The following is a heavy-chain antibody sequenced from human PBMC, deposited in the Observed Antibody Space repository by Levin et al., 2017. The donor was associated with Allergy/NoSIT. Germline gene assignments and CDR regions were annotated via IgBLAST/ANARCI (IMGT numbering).Heavy chain of an antibody. J-gene: IGHJ3*01. V-gene: IGHV3-23*01. CDR1: GFTFSSYA. Sequence: PGGSLRLSCVASGFTFSSYAMTWVRQAPGKGLDWVSSITAIGGGSTYYADSVKGRFTISRDNSRNTLHLQMNSLRAEDTAIYYGAKDPGVAAAPQGWAFDFWGPGTMVTVSS. D-gene: IGHD2-2*01. CDR3: AKDPGVAAAPQGWAFDF. CDR2: ITAIGGGST.